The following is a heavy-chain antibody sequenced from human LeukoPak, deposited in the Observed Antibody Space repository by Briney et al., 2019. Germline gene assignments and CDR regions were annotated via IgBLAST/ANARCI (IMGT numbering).Heavy chain of an antibody. Sequence: GASVKVSCKASGYTFTGYYMHWVRQAPGQGLEWMGRINPNSGGTNYAQKFQGRVTITADESTSTAYMELSSLRSEDTAVYYCARLDTWFDPWGQGTLVTVSS. V-gene: IGHV1-2*06. CDR2: INPNSGGT. D-gene: IGHD5-18*01. CDR1: GYTFTGYY. CDR3: ARLDTWFDP. J-gene: IGHJ5*02.